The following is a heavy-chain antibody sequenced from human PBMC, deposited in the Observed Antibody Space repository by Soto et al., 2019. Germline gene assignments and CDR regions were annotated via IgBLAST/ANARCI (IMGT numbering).Heavy chain of an antibody. CDR1: GGSITDSNYY. Sequence: SETLSLTCSVSGGSITDSNYYWAWVRQPPGKGLESIGSIYYSGNTYYNPSLKSRVTISVDTSKNQFSLKLTSVSAADTAMYYCARRVDFWSGYYXFWDQGHLVTVSS. CDR3: ARRVDFWSGYYXF. CDR2: IYYSGNT. D-gene: IGHD3-3*01. V-gene: IGHV4-39*01. J-gene: IGHJ4*02.